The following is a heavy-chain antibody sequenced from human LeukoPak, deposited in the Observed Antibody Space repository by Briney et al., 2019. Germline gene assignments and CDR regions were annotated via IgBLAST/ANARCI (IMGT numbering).Heavy chain of an antibody. CDR2: INPNSGGT. CDR3: ARDPGISIVGATRDALDI. CDR1: GYTFTGYY. D-gene: IGHD1-26*01. V-gene: IGHV1-2*02. J-gene: IGHJ3*02. Sequence: ASVKVSCKASGYTFTGYYMHWVRQAPGQGLEWMGWINPNSGGTNYAQKFQGRVTMTRDTSISTAYMELSRLRSDDTAVYYCARDPGISIVGATRDALDIWGQGTMVTVSS.